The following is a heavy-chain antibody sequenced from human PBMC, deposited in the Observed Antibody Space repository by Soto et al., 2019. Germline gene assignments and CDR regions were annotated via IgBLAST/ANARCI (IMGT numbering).Heavy chain of an antibody. CDR2: IGGGGGST. Sequence: GGSLRLSCAASGFTFRSYAMSWVRQAPGKGLEWVSSIGGGGGSTYYADSVKGRFTISRDNSKNTLNLQMSSLRAEDTAVYYCAKDRAMGYNSGWFDAFDMWGQGTMVTVSS. CDR3: AKDRAMGYNSGWFDAFDM. CDR1: GFTFRSYA. D-gene: IGHD6-19*01. V-gene: IGHV3-23*01. J-gene: IGHJ3*02.